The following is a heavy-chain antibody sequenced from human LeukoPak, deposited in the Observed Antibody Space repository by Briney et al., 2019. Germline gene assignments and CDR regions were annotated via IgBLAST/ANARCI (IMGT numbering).Heavy chain of an antibody. CDR2: IYAGNSDT. J-gene: IGHJ4*02. D-gene: IGHD5-24*01. CDR1: GYTFTTSW. V-gene: IGHV5-51*01. Sequence: GESLEISCQGFGYTFTTSWIGWVRQLPGKGLEWMAIIYAGNSDTKYSPSFQGQVSISTDRSISTAYLQWSSLQASDTAIYFCAILNHPDGRVYWGQGTLVTVSS. CDR3: AILNHPDGRVY.